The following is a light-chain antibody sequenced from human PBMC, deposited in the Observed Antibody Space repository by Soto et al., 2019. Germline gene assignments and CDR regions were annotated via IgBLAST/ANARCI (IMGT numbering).Light chain of an antibody. Sequence: AIRMTQSPSSLSASTGDRVTITCRASQGISSYLAWYQQKPGKAPKLLIYAASTLQSGVPSRFSRSGSGTDFTPTIKCLQSAEFATYYCQQYYSYPLTFGQGTKVEIK. V-gene: IGKV1-8*01. CDR1: QGISSY. J-gene: IGKJ1*01. CDR3: QQYYSYPLT. CDR2: AAS.